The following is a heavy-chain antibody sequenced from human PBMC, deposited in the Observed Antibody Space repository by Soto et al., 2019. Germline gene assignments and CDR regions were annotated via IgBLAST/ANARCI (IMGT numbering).Heavy chain of an antibody. Sequence: QVQLVQSGAEVKKPGASVKVSCKASGYTFTGYYMHWVRQAPGQGLEWMGWINPNSGGTNYAQKFQGWVTMTRDTSISTAYMELSRLRSDDTAVYYCARDLISGSYAKSYNYYYGMDVWGQGTTVTVSS. CDR2: INPNSGGT. CDR3: ARDLISGSYAKSYNYYYGMDV. CDR1: GYTFTGYY. J-gene: IGHJ6*02. D-gene: IGHD1-26*01. V-gene: IGHV1-2*04.